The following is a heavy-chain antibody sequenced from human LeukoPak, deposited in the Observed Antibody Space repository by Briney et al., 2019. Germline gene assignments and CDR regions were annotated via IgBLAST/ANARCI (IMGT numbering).Heavy chain of an antibody. CDR3: ASDGTGAGYYYDSSGYSS. J-gene: IGHJ5*02. CDR1: GGSFSGYY. D-gene: IGHD3-22*01. Sequence: SETLSLTCAVYGGSFSGYYWSWIRQPPGKGLEWIGEINHSGSADYNPSLKSRVTISVDTSKNQFSLKLSSVTAADTAVYYCASDGTGAGYYYDSSGYSSWGQGTLVTVSS. V-gene: IGHV4-34*01. CDR2: INHSGSA.